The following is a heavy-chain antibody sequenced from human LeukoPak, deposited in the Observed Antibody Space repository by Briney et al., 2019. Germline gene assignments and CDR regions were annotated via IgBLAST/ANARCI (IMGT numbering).Heavy chain of an antibody. Sequence: GGSLRLSCAASGFTFSGYAMSWVRQAPGKGLEWVSAISGGGDSTSYADSVKGRLAISRDNSKNTLYLQMNSLRAEDTALYYCAKGRVVPAALLDYWGQGTLVTVSS. V-gene: IGHV3-23*01. CDR2: ISGGGDST. CDR3: AKGRVVPAALLDY. D-gene: IGHD2-2*01. J-gene: IGHJ4*02. CDR1: GFTFSGYA.